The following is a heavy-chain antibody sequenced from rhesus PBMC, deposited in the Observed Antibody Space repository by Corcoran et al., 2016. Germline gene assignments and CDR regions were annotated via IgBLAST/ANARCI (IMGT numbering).Heavy chain of an antibody. D-gene: IGHD2-15*01. V-gene: IGHV4-160*01. CDR1: GGSISSNY. J-gene: IGHJ4*01. CDR3: ARADPSSGRMYYFDY. Sequence: GGSISSNYWSWIRQAPGKGLEWIGRIYGSGGSTDYNPSLKSRVTISTDTSKNQFSLKLSSVTAADTAVYYCARADPSSGRMYYFDYWGQGVLVTVSS. CDR2: IYGSGGST.